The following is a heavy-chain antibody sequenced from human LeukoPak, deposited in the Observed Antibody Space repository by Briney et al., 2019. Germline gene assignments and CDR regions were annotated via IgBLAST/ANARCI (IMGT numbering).Heavy chain of an antibody. CDR2: IYHSGTS. Sequence: PSETLSLTCTVSSASISTYYWSWIRQPPGKGLEWIGYIYHSGTSNYNPSLKSCVTMSVDTSKSQFSLSLSSVTSADTAVYYCAKAAKFYYGSETYYYFDYWGQGILVTVSS. J-gene: IGHJ4*02. CDR1: SASISTYY. V-gene: IGHV4-59*01. D-gene: IGHD3-10*01. CDR3: AKAAKFYYGSETYYYFDY.